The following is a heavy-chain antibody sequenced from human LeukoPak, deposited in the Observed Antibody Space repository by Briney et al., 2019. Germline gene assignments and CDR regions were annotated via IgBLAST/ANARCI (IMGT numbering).Heavy chain of an antibody. CDR2: IYPGDSDT. V-gene: IGHV5-51*01. Sequence: KDGESLKISCKGSGYSFTSYWIGWVRQMPGKGLEWMGIIYPGDSDTRYSPSFQGQVTISADKSISTAYLQWSSLKASDTAMYYCARHSPISTRHYYGMDVWGQGTTVTVSS. CDR1: GYSFTSYW. J-gene: IGHJ6*02. CDR3: ARHSPISTRHYYGMDV. D-gene: IGHD2/OR15-2a*01.